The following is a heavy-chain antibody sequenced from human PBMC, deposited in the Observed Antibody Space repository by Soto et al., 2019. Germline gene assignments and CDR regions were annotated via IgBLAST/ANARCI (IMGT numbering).Heavy chain of an antibody. V-gene: IGHV3-33*01. D-gene: IGHD3-16*01. Sequence: QVQVVESGGGVVQPGTSLRLSCAASGFTFNNYGMHWVRKAPGKGLEWVAVIWYDASHKYYADSVKGRFTISRDNSKNTWYLEMSGLGGEDTAVYYCARDKTFGGTIGSAFDSWGQGTLVTVSS. J-gene: IGHJ4*02. CDR1: GFTFNNYG. CDR2: IWYDASHK. CDR3: ARDKTFGGTIGSAFDS.